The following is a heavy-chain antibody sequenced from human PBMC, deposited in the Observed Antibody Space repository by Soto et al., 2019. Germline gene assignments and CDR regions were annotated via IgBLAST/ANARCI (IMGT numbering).Heavy chain of an antibody. V-gene: IGHV3-30*18. CDR1: GFRFASYG. Sequence: VKLVESGGGVVQPGRSLRLSCAASGFRFASYGMYWVRQTPGKGLEWVALISSDGSKKDYAESVRGRFTISRDNSKNTLYLQMNSLRVEDTAVYYCTKPASGLQWPPFDPWGHGTLVIVSS. D-gene: IGHD6-19*01. CDR3: TKPASGLQWPPFDP. CDR2: ISSDGSKK. J-gene: IGHJ5*02.